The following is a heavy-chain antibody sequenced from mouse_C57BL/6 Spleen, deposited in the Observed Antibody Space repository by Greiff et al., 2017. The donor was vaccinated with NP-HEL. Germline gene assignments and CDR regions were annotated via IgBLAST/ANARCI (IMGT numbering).Heavy chain of an antibody. CDR1: GYTFTDYE. D-gene: IGHD1-1*01. CDR3: TAYYGSSYFAY. V-gene: IGHV1-15*01. CDR2: IDPETGGT. J-gene: IGHJ3*01. Sequence: QVQLQQSGAELVRPGASVTLSCKASGYTFTDYEMHWVKQTPVHGLEWIGAIDPETGGTAYNQKFKGKAILTADKSSSTAYMELRSLTSEDSAVYYCTAYYGSSYFAYWGQGTLVTVSA.